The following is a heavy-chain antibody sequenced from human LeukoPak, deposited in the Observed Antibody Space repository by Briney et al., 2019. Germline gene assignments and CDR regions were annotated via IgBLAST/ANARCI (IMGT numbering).Heavy chain of an antibody. V-gene: IGHV3-30*18. Sequence: GRPLRLSCAASGFAFSSYGMHWVRQAPGKGLEWVAVISYDGSNKYYADSVKGRFTISRDNSKNTLYLQMNSLRAEDTAVYYCAKDKYGYENLYYFDYWGQGTLVTVSS. CDR2: ISYDGSNK. CDR3: AKDKYGYENLYYFDY. CDR1: GFAFSSYG. J-gene: IGHJ4*02. D-gene: IGHD5-12*01.